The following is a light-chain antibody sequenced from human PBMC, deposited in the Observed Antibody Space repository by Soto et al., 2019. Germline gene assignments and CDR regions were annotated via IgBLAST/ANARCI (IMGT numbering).Light chain of an antibody. CDR2: KAS. CDR1: QSINIW. CDR3: QQYNDYWT. J-gene: IGKJ1*01. V-gene: IGKV1-5*03. Sequence: DIQMTQSPSTLSASVGDRVTITCRASQSINIWLAWYQQKPGRAPNLLIYKASTLESGVPSRFSGSGSGTEFTLTISSLQPDDFATYYCQQYNDYWTVGQGTKVDIK.